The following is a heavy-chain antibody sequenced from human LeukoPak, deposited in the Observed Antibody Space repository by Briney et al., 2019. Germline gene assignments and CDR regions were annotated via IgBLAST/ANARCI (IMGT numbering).Heavy chain of an antibody. CDR1: GGTFSSYA. Sequence: GASVKVSFKASGGTFSSYAISWVRQAPGQGLEWMGGIIPIFGTANYAQKFQGRVTITADESTSTAYMELSSLRSDDTAVYYCARAPELYGSNNRDFDYWGQGTLVTVSS. D-gene: IGHD4/OR15-4a*01. J-gene: IGHJ4*02. CDR2: IIPIFGTA. V-gene: IGHV1-69*13. CDR3: ARAPELYGSNNRDFDY.